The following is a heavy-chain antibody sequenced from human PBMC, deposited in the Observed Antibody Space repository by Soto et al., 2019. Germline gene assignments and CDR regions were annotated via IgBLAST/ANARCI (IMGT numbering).Heavy chain of an antibody. Sequence: SLRLSCAASGFTFSSYAMSWVRQAPGKGLEWVSAISGSGGSTYYADSVKGRFTISRDNSKNTLYLQMNSLRAEDTAVYYCAKAPEQYYYDSSGYTDYWGQGTLVTVSS. J-gene: IGHJ4*02. CDR3: AKAPEQYYYDSSGYTDY. CDR1: GFTFSSYA. D-gene: IGHD3-22*01. V-gene: IGHV3-23*01. CDR2: ISGSGGST.